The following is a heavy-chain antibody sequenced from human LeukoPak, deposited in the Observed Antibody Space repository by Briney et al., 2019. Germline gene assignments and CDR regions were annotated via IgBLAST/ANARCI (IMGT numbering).Heavy chain of an antibody. CDR2: IYYSGST. D-gene: IGHD3-10*01. CDR3: ARHPDYYGSGSSNWFDP. V-gene: IGHV4-59*01. CDR1: GGSISSYY. J-gene: IGHJ5*02. Sequence: SETLSLTCTASGGSISSYYWSWIRQPPGKGLEWIGYIYYSGSTNYNPSLKSRVTISVDTSKNQFSLKLSSVTAADTAVYYCARHPDYYGSGSSNWFDPWGQGTLVTVSS.